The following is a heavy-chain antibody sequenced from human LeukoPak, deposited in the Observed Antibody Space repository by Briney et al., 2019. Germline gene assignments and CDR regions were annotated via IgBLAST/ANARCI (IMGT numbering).Heavy chain of an antibody. CDR3: ARGRRGYSSSSGNYYYYYYMDV. Sequence: SETLSLTCTVSGGSISSSSYYWGWIRQPPGKGLEWIGEINHSGSTNYNPSLKSRVTISVDTSKNQFSLKLSSVTAADTAVYYCARGRRGYSSSSGNYYYYYYMDVWGKGTTVTVSS. V-gene: IGHV4-39*07. CDR2: INHSGST. CDR1: GGSISSSSYY. D-gene: IGHD6-6*01. J-gene: IGHJ6*03.